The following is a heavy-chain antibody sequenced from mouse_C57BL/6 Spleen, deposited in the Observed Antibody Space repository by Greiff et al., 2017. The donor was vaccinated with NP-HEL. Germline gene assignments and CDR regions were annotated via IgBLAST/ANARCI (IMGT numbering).Heavy chain of an antibody. CDR2: ISDGGSYT. CDR3: AREGQLGLYYFDY. CDR1: GFTFSSYA. Sequence: EVKVVESGGGLVKPGGSLKLSCAASGFTFSSYAMSWVRQTPEKRLEWVATISDGGSYTYYPDNVKGRFTISRDNAKNNLYLQMSHLKSEDTAMYYCAREGQLGLYYFDYWGQGTTLTVSS. J-gene: IGHJ2*01. V-gene: IGHV5-4*01. D-gene: IGHD4-1*02.